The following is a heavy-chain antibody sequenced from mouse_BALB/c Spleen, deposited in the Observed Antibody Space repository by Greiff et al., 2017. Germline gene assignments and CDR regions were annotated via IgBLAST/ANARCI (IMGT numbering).Heavy chain of an antibody. CDR1: GYTFTSYW. J-gene: IGHJ4*01. CDR3: TKRDGYYVSYAMDY. V-gene: IGHV1-5*01. Sequence: EVQLQQSGTVLARPGASVKMSCKASGYTFTSYWMHWVKQRPGQGLEWIGAIYPGNSDTSYNQKFKGKAKLTAVTSTSTAYMELSSLTNEDSAVYYCTKRDGYYVSYAMDYWGQGTSVTVSS. CDR2: IYPGNSDT. D-gene: IGHD2-3*01.